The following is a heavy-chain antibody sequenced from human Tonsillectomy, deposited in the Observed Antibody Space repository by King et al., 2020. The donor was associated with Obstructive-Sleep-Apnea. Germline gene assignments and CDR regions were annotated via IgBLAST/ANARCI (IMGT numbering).Heavy chain of an antibody. J-gene: IGHJ3*02. CDR1: GFTFSSYA. V-gene: IGHV3-30*04. Sequence: VQLVESGGGVVQPGRSLRLSCAASGFTFSSYAIHWVRQAPGKGLEWLSVISYDGSYKYYADSVKGRFTISRDNSKNTLYLQMNSLRAEDTAVYYCARGMELYCSGGSCYSAFDIWGQGTMVTVSS. D-gene: IGHD2-15*01. CDR2: ISYDGSYK. CDR3: ARGMELYCSGGSCYSAFDI.